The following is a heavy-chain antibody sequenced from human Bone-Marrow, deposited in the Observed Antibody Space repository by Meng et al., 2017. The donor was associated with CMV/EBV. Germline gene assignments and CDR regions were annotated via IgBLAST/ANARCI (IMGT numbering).Heavy chain of an antibody. CDR1: GGTFSSYA. V-gene: IGHV1-2*02. J-gene: IGHJ4*02. CDR3: ARCSSGCDY. Sequence: ASVKVSCKASGGTFSSYAISWVRQAPGQGLEWMGWINPNSGGTNYAQKFQGRVTMTRDTSISTAYMELSRLRSDDTAVYYCARCSSGCDYWGQGTRVTVSS. D-gene: IGHD6-19*01. CDR2: INPNSGGT.